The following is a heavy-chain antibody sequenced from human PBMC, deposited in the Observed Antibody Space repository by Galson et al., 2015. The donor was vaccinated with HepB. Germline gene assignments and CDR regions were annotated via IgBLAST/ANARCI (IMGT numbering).Heavy chain of an antibody. CDR2: IGYDGSNK. CDR3: ARGQPGAMWYSMDV. J-gene: IGHJ6*02. D-gene: IGHD1-26*01. V-gene: IGHV3-33*01. Sequence: SLRLSCAASGFTFSRIGFHWVRQAPGKGLEWVAVIGYDGSNKFYGDSVKGRFTISRDNSKNTLFLQMNSLRVEDTGIYYCARGQPGAMWYSMDVWGQGTTVTVSS. CDR1: GFTFSRIG.